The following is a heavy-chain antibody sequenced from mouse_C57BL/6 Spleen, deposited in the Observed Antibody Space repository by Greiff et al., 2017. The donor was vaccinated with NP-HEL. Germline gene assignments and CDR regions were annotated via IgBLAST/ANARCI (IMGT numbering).Heavy chain of an antibody. V-gene: IGHV1-22*01. CDR3: ARSPVVATDAMDY. CDR1: GYTFTDYN. J-gene: IGHJ4*01. D-gene: IGHD1-1*01. CDR2: INPNNGGT. Sequence: EVQLQQSGPELVKPGASVKMSCKASGYTFTDYNMHWVKPSHGKSLEWIGYINPNNGGTSYNQKFKGKATLTVNKSSSTAYMELRSLTSEDSAVYYCARSPVVATDAMDYWGQGTSVTVSS.